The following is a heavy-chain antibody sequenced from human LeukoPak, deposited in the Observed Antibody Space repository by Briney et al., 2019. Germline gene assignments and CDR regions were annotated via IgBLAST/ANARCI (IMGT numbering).Heavy chain of an antibody. D-gene: IGHD3-10*01. Sequence: GSLRLSCAASGFTFSSYWMSWVRQAPGKGLEWVVNIKQDGSEKYYVDSVKGRFTISRDNAKNSLYLQMNSLRAEDTAVYYCASHYYGSGSYGSDAFDIWGQGTMVTVSS. CDR2: IKQDGSEK. CDR3: ASHYYGSGSYGSDAFDI. J-gene: IGHJ3*02. CDR1: GFTFSSYW. V-gene: IGHV3-7*01.